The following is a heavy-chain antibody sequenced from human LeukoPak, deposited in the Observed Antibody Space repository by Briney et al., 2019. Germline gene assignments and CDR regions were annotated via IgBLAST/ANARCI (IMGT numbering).Heavy chain of an antibody. CDR2: INSDGSRT. Sequence: GGSLRLSCAASGYTFSSYWMHWVRHAPGKGMVWVSRINSDGSRTSYADSEKVRFTISRDNAKDTLYRKMNSMSAEETGVYAGARVYSGYETYFDYWGQGTLVTVSS. V-gene: IGHV3-74*01. D-gene: IGHD5-12*01. CDR1: GYTFSSYW. CDR3: ARVYSGYETYFDY. J-gene: IGHJ4*02.